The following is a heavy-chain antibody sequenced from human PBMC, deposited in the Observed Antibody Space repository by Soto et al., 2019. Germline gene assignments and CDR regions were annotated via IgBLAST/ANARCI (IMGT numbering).Heavy chain of an antibody. CDR3: ARDSSSSGRAAFDI. Sequence: SETLSLTCTVSGGSISSGGYYWSWIRQHPGKGLEWIGYIYYSGSTYYNPSLKSRVTISVDTSRNQFSLKLSSVTAADTAVYYCARDSSSSGRAAFDIWGQGTMVTVSS. CDR2: IYYSGST. D-gene: IGHD6-6*01. J-gene: IGHJ3*02. V-gene: IGHV4-31*03. CDR1: GGSISSGGYY.